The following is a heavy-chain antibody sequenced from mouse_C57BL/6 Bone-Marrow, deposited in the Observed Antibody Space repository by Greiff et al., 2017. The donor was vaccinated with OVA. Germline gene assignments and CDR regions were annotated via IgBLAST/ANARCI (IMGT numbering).Heavy chain of an antibody. CDR1: GFTFSSYA. CDR3: AKYYGSIYDAMDY. J-gene: IGHJ4*01. V-gene: IGHV5-4*03. D-gene: IGHD1-1*01. CDR2: ISDGGSYT. Sequence: DVKLVESGGGLVKPGGSLKLSCAASGFTFSSYAMSWVRQTPEKRLEWVANISDGGSYTYYPDNVKGRFTISRDNAKNNLDLQMSHLKSEDTAMYYWAKYYGSIYDAMDYWGQGTSVTVSS.